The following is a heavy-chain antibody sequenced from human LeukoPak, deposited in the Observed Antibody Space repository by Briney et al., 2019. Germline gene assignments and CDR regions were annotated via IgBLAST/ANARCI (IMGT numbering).Heavy chain of an antibody. D-gene: IGHD2-2*01. J-gene: IGHJ4*02. CDR3: AKDAACSSTSCPFDY. V-gene: IGHV3-30*02. CDR1: GFTFSSYG. Sequence: GGSLRLSCAASGFTFSSYGMHWVRQAPGKGLEWVAFIRYDGSNKYYADSVKGRFTISRDNSKNTLCLQMNSLRAEDTAVYYCAKDAACSSTSCPFDYWGQGTLVTVSS. CDR2: IRYDGSNK.